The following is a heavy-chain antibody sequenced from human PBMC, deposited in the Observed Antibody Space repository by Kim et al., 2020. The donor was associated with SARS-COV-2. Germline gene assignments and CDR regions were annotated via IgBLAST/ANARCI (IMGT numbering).Heavy chain of an antibody. V-gene: IGHV4-34*01. J-gene: IGHJ4*02. CDR2: INHSGST. CDR1: GGSFSGYY. D-gene: IGHD3-9*01. Sequence: SETLSLTCAVYGGSFSGYYWSWIRQPPGKGLEWIGEINHSGSTNYNPSLKSRVTISVDTSKNQFSLKLSSVTAADTAVYYCARNPALRYFDWLSEVFDYWGQGTLVTVSS. CDR3: ARNPALRYFDWLSEVFDY.